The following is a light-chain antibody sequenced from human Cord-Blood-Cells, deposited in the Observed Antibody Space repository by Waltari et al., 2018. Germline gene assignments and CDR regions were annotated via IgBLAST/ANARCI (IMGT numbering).Light chain of an antibody. Sequence: QSALTQPASVSGSPGQSITISCTGTSSDVGGYNYVSWYQPHPGKAPKLLFYDVSNRPSGVSNRFSGSKSGNTASLTISGLQAEDEADYYCSSYTSSSTLGVFGGGTKLTVL. CDR1: SSDVGGYNY. V-gene: IGLV2-14*01. CDR2: DVS. CDR3: SSYTSSSTLGV. J-gene: IGLJ2*01.